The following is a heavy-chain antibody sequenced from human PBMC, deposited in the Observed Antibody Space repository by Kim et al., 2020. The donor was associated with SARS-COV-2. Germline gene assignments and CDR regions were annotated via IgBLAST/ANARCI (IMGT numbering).Heavy chain of an antibody. Sequence: ASVKVSCKASGYTFTSYYMHWVRQAPGQGLEWMGIINPSGGSTSYAQKFQGRVTMTRDTSTSTVYMELSSLRSEDTAVYYCARDRSSIAAAEGNWFDPWGQGTLVTVSS. CDR1: GYTFTSYY. D-gene: IGHD6-13*01. CDR3: ARDRSSIAAAEGNWFDP. CDR2: INPSGGST. J-gene: IGHJ5*02. V-gene: IGHV1-46*01.